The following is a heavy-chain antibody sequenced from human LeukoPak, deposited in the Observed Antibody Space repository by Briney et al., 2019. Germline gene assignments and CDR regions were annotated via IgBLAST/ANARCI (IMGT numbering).Heavy chain of an antibody. Sequence: SETLSLTCAVYGGSFSGYYWSWIRQPPGKGLEWIGEINHSGSTNYNPSLKSRVTISVDTSKNQFSLKLSSVTAADTAVYYCARDEWSSGWPYYYYYYGMDVWGQGTTVTVSS. J-gene: IGHJ6*02. CDR2: INHSGST. CDR3: ARDEWSSGWPYYYYYYGMDV. D-gene: IGHD6-19*01. CDR1: GGSFSGYY. V-gene: IGHV4-34*01.